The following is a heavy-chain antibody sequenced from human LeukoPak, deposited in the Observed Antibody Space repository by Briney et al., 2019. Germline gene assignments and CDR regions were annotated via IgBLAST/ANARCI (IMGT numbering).Heavy chain of an antibody. CDR1: GGSISSYY. Sequence: PSETLSLTCTVSGGSISSYYWSWIRQPPGKGLEWIGYIYYSGSTNYNPSLKSRVTISVDTSKNQFSLKLSSVTAADTAVYYCARTAAAGTFGYWGQGTLVTVSS. V-gene: IGHV4-59*08. CDR3: ARTAAAGTFGY. D-gene: IGHD6-13*01. J-gene: IGHJ4*02. CDR2: IYYSGST.